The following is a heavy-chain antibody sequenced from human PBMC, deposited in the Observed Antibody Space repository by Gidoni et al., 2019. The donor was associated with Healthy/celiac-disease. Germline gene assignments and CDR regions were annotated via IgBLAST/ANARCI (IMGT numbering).Heavy chain of an antibody. Sequence: QVQLVESGGGVVQPGRSLRLSCAASGFPFSSYGMHWVRQAPGKGLEWVAVIWYDGSNKYYADSVKGRFTISRDNSKNTLYLQMNSLRAEDTAVYYCARDHSSGYYFDYWGQGTLVTVSS. CDR1: GFPFSSYG. CDR3: ARDHSSGYYFDY. J-gene: IGHJ4*02. CDR2: IWYDGSNK. D-gene: IGHD3-22*01. V-gene: IGHV3-33*08.